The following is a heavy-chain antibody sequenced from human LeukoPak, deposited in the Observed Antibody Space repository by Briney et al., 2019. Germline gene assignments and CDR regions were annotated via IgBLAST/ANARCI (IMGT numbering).Heavy chain of an antibody. V-gene: IGHV4-34*01. Sequence: SETLSLTCAVYGGSFSGYYWSWIRQPPGKGLEWIGETNHSGSTNYNPSLKSRVTISVETSKNQFSLKLSSVTAADTAVYFCARGPYSYDSSGAFDIWGQGTMVTVSS. CDR2: TNHSGST. CDR3: ARGPYSYDSSGAFDI. CDR1: GGSFSGYY. D-gene: IGHD3-22*01. J-gene: IGHJ3*02.